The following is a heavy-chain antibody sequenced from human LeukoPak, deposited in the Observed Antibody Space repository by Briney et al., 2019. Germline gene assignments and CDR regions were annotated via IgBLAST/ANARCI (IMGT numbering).Heavy chain of an antibody. CDR2: ISYDGSSK. CDR1: GFTFSTYA. J-gene: IGHJ4*02. Sequence: GGSLRLSCAASGFTFSTYAMHWVRQAPGKGLEWVAVISYDGSSKYYADSVKGRFTISRDNSKNTLYLQMASLRGEDMAVYYCARVGPETAFDYWGQGTLVTVSS. V-gene: IGHV3-30*04. CDR3: ARVGPETAFDY. D-gene: IGHD1-14*01.